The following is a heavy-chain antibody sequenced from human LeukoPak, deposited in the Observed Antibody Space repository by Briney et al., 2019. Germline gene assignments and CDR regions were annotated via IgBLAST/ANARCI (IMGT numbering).Heavy chain of an antibody. Sequence: GASVKVSRKASGYTVTGHYLHWVRQAPGQGLEWMGWINPNSGVTNYAQKFQGRVTMTRDTSINTAYMELHSLTSDDTAMYYCAKDAYSGFSSSYNMDSWGQGTLVTVSS. V-gene: IGHV1-2*02. CDR3: AKDAYSGFSSSYNMDS. CDR1: GYTVTGHY. J-gene: IGHJ4*02. D-gene: IGHD5-18*01. CDR2: INPNSGVT.